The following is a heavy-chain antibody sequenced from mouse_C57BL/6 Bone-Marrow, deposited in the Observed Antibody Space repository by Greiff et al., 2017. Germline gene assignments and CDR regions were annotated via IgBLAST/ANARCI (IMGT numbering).Heavy chain of an antibody. V-gene: IGHV1-69*01. J-gene: IGHJ1*03. CDR2: IDPSDSYT. D-gene: IGHD2-3*01. Sequence: VQLQQPGAELVMPGASVKMSCKASGYTFPSYWMHWVKQRPGQGLEWIGEIDPSDSYTNYNQKFKGKSTLTVDKSSSTAYMQLSSLTSEDSAVYFCASGDDGYSFWYFDVWRTGATVTVSS. CDR1: GYTFPSYW. CDR3: ASGDDGYSFWYFDV.